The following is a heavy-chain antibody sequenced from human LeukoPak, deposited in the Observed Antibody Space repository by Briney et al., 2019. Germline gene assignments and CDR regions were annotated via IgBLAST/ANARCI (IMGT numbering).Heavy chain of an antibody. Sequence: GGSLRLSCAASGFTVSSNYMSWVRQAPGKGLEWVSVIYSGGSTYYADSVKGRFTISRDNSKNTLYLQMNSLRAEDTAVYYCARDLPTYYYDSSGYQDYWGQGTLVTVSS. J-gene: IGHJ4*02. CDR1: GFTVSSNY. D-gene: IGHD3-22*01. CDR3: ARDLPTYYYDSSGYQDY. CDR2: IYSGGST. V-gene: IGHV3-53*01.